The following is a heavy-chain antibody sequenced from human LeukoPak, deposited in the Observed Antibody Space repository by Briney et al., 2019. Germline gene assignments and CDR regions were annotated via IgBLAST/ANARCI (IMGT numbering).Heavy chain of an antibody. CDR1: GFMVSSNY. J-gene: IGHJ4*02. CDR3: AKDPHSSSWYYFDS. Sequence: GGSLRLSCAASGFMVSSNYMSWVRQAPGKGLEWVSVIYSGDDTYYADSVKGRFTISRDNSKNTLYLQMNSLRAEDTAFYYCAKDPHSSSWYYFDSWGQGTLVTVSS. D-gene: IGHD6-13*01. CDR2: IYSGDDT. V-gene: IGHV3-53*05.